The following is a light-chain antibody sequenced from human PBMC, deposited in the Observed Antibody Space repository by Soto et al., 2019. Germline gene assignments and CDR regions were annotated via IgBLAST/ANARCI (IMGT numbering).Light chain of an antibody. V-gene: IGLV2-11*01. CDR2: DVT. Sequence: QSALTQPPSVSLSPGQSVTISCTGTSSDVGGYDYVSWYQQHPGKAPKLLIYDVTKRPSGVPDRFSGSKSGDTASLTISGLQAEDEADFFCCSYGGSFPYVFGTGTKVTVL. J-gene: IGLJ1*01. CDR1: SSDVGGYDY. CDR3: CSYGGSFPYV.